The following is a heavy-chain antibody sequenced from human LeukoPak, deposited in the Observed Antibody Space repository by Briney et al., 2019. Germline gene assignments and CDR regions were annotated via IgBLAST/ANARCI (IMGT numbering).Heavy chain of an antibody. J-gene: IGHJ4*02. Sequence: GASVKVSCKASGYTFTGYYIHWVRQAPGQGLEWMGWINPNSGGTNNAQKFQGRVTMTRDTSISTAYMELSRLRSDDTAVYYCARDWGYCSGGSCYPAYYFDYWGQGTLVTVSS. V-gene: IGHV1-2*02. CDR1: GYTFTGYY. D-gene: IGHD2-15*01. CDR3: ARDWGYCSGGSCYPAYYFDY. CDR2: INPNSGGT.